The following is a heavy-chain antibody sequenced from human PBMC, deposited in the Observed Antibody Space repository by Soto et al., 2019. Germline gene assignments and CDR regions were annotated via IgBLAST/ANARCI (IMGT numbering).Heavy chain of an antibody. D-gene: IGHD3-16*01. V-gene: IGHV4-30-4*02. CDR2: IYYSGST. CDR3: VRDRAFSYAYDV. J-gene: IGHJ4*02. CDR1: GGSISSGDYY. Sequence: SETLSLTCTVSGGSISSGDYYWSWIRQPPGKGLEWIGYIYYSGSTYYNPSLKSRVNISVDTAKNQFSLQLTSVTAADTALYFCVRDRAFSYAYDVWGQGSLVTVSS.